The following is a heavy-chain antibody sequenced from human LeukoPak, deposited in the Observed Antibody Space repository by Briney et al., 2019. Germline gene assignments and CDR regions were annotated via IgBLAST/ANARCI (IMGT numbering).Heavy chain of an antibody. D-gene: IGHD4/OR15-4a*01. CDR3: TREDPQTRVPEGMDV. J-gene: IGHJ6*02. Sequence: PGGSLRLSCAASGFTFSSYSMNWVRQSPGKGLEWIGYIYYSGTTNYNPSLKSRVTISVDTSKNQFSLQLRSVTAADSAVYYCTREDPQTRVPEGMDVWGQGTTVTVSS. CDR2: IYYSGTT. CDR1: GFTFSSYS. V-gene: IGHV4-59*01.